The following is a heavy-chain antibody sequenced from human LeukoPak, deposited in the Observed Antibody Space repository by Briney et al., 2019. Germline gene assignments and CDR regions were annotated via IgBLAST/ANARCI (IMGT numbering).Heavy chain of an antibody. CDR1: GDSVSSNSVA. D-gene: IGHD7-27*01. CDR3: ARDRTRLGDWFDP. V-gene: IGHV6-1*01. Sequence: SQTLSLTCAISGDSVSSNSVAWNWIRQSPSRGLEWLGRTYYRSKWYNDYAVSVKSRITFNPDRSKNQISLQLNSVTPEDTVVYYCARDRTRLGDWFDPWGQGTLVTVSS. J-gene: IGHJ5*02. CDR2: TYYRSKWYN.